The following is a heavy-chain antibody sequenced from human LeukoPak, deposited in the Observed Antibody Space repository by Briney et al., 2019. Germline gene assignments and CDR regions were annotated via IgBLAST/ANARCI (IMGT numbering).Heavy chain of an antibody. CDR2: ISYDGSNK. CDR1: GFTFSSYA. D-gene: IGHD4-17*01. Sequence: GGSLRLSCAASGFTFSSYAMHWVRQAPGKGLEWVAVISYDGSNKYYADSVKGRFTISRDNSKNTLYLQMNSLRAEDTAVYYCAGIDTVTTGGYWGRGTLVTVSS. CDR3: AGIDTVTTGGY. V-gene: IGHV3-30-3*01. J-gene: IGHJ4*02.